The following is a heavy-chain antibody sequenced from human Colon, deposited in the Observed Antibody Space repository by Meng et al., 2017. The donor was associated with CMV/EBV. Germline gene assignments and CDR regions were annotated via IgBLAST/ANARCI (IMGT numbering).Heavy chain of an antibody. CDR2: IYAVGTP. CDR1: GFLLSDYD. J-gene: IGHJ4*02. Sequence: GGSLRLSCAASGFLLSDYDMHWVRQVTGKGLEWVSLIYAVGTPYYADSVKGRFTISRDNDKNIIDLQMSSLTADDTAIYYCVTGTTGYFDLWGQGTLVTVSS. D-gene: IGHD1-7*01. CDR3: VTGTTGYFDL. V-gene: IGHV3-13*05.